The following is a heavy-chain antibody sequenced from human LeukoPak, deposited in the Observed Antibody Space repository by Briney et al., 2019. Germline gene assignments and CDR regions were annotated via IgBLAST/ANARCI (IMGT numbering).Heavy chain of an antibody. CDR2: IYYSGST. Sequence: RPSQTLSLTCTVSGGSISSGGYYWSWIRQHPGKGLEWIGYIYYSGSTYYNPSLKSRVTISVDTSKNQFSLKLSSVTAADTAVYYCAREGYSYGLVIYYYGMDVWGQGTTVTVSS. D-gene: IGHD5-18*01. CDR1: GGSISSGGYY. V-gene: IGHV4-31*03. CDR3: AREGYSYGLVIYYYGMDV. J-gene: IGHJ6*02.